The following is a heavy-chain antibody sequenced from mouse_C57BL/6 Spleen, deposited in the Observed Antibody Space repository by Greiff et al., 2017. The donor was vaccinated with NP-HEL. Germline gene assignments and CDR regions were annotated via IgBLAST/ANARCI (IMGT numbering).Heavy chain of an antibody. CDR1: GYSFTDYN. V-gene: IGHV1-39*01. Sequence: VQLKESGPELVKPGASVKISCKASGYSFTDYNMNWVKQSNGRSLEWIGVINPNYGTTSYNQKFKGKATLTVDQSSSTAYMQLNSLTSEDSAVYYCARLSGITTAFDVWGTGTTVTVSS. J-gene: IGHJ1*03. D-gene: IGHD1-2*01. CDR2: INPNYGTT. CDR3: ARLSGITTAFDV.